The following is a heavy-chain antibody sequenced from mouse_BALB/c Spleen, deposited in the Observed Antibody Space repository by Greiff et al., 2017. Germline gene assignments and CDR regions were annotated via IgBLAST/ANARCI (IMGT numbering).Heavy chain of an antibody. CDR3: TRPYAMDY. V-gene: IGHV6-6*02. J-gene: IGHJ4*01. CDR1: GFTFSNYW. Sequence: EVQRVESGGGLVQPGGSMKLSCVASGFTFSNYWMNWVRQSPEKGLEWVAEIRLKSNNYATHYAESVKGRFTISRDDSKSSVYLQMNNLRAEDTDIYYCTRPYAMDYWGQGTSVTVSS. CDR2: IRLKSNNYAT.